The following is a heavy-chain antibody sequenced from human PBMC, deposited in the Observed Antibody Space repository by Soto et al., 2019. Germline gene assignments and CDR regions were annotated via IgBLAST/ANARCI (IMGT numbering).Heavy chain of an antibody. V-gene: IGHV4-31*03. CDR1: GGSISSGGYY. CDR3: PRVPISVAGTSFDY. Sequence: QVQLQESGPGLVKPSQTLSLTCTVSGGSISSGGYYWSWIRQHPGKGLEWIGYIYYSGSTYYNPSLKIRVSIVVDTYKDQCPLKLSSVCAAETAGYYCPRVPISVAGTSFDYLGKGTLVTVFS. CDR2: IYYSGST. D-gene: IGHD6-19*01. J-gene: IGHJ4*02.